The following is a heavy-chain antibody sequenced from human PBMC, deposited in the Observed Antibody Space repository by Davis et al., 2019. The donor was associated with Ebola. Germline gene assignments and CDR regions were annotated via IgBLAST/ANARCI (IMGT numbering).Heavy chain of an antibody. CDR2: INPSDGST. Sequence: AASVKVSCKASGYTFTSYYMHWVRQAPGQGLEWMGIINPSDGSTSYAQKFQGRVTMTRDTSTSTVYMELSSLRSEDTAVYYCARSRFGGGNVRGFGDYWGQGTLVTVSS. V-gene: IGHV1-46*01. CDR3: ARSRFGGGNVRGFGDY. D-gene: IGHD4-23*01. J-gene: IGHJ4*02. CDR1: GYTFTSYY.